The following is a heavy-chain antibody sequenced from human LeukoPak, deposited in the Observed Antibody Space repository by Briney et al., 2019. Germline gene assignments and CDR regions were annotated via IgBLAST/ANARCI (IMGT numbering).Heavy chain of an antibody. CDR2: ITAYNENT. V-gene: IGHV1-18*01. CDR1: GYTFTSYG. CDR3: ARALLWFGEPSDIDY. J-gene: IGHJ4*02. D-gene: IGHD3-10*01. Sequence: GASVPVSCKASGYTFTSYGISWVRQAPGQGLEWMGWITAYNENTNYAHKLQGRVNMTTDTSTSTAYMELRSLRSDDTAVYYCARALLWFGEPSDIDYWGQGALVT.